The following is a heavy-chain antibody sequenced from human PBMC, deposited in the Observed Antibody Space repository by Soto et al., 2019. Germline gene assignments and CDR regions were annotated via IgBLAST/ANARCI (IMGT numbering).Heavy chain of an antibody. Sequence: SETLSLTCTFSGGSISSYYWSWIRQPPGKGLEWIGYIYYSGSTNYNPSLKSRVTISVDTSKNQFSLKLSSVTAADTAVYYCATMYSSSWSYYYYYMDVWGKGTTVTVS. CDR3: ATMYSSSWSYYYYYMDV. J-gene: IGHJ6*03. CDR2: IYYSGST. D-gene: IGHD6-13*01. CDR1: GGSISSYY. V-gene: IGHV4-59*01.